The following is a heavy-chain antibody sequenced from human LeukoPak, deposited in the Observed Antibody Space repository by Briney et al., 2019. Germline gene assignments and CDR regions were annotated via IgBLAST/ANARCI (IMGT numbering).Heavy chain of an antibody. Sequence: SETLSLTCTVSGYSISSGYYWGWIRQLPGKGLEWIGSIYHSGSTYYNPSLKSRVTISVDTSKNQFSLKLSSVTAADTAVYYCARDSSGWSAGDYWGQGTLVTVPS. CDR3: ARDSSGWSAGDY. J-gene: IGHJ4*02. CDR2: IYHSGST. CDR1: GYSISSGYY. D-gene: IGHD6-19*01. V-gene: IGHV4-38-2*02.